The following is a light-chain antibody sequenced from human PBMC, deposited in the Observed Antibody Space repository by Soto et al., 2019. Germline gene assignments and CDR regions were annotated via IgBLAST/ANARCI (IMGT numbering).Light chain of an antibody. Sequence: DIQXTQSPSSLSASAGDIVTITCRXSQXXXXXLSWYQQRPGKAPKLLIYSSSILHSAASSRFSGGGSGTDFTLTISDLQPEDFAXYYCXQTFSTQISFGGGTTVEIK. CDR1: QXXXXX. J-gene: IGKJ4*02. CDR2: SSS. V-gene: IGKV1-39*01. CDR3: XQTFSTQIS.